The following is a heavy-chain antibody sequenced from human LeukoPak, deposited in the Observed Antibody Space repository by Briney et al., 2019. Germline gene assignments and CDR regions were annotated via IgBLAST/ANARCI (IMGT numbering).Heavy chain of an antibody. J-gene: IGHJ5*02. V-gene: IGHV1-2*02. CDR3: ARDVAIAVADPNWFDP. D-gene: IGHD6-19*01. Sequence: ASVKVSCKASGYTFTGYYMHWVRQAPGQGLEWMGWINPNSGGTNYAQKFQGRITMTRDTSISTAYMELSRLRSDDTAVYYCARDVAIAVADPNWFDPWGQGTLVTVSS. CDR2: INPNSGGT. CDR1: GYTFTGYY.